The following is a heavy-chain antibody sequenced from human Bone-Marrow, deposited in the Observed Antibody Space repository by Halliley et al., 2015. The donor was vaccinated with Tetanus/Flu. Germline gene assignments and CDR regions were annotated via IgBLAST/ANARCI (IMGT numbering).Heavy chain of an antibody. V-gene: IGHV4-59*12. CDR2: VFFSGTT. CDR3: ARVTNFNFDYWSGFDY. J-gene: IGHJ4*02. Sequence: IGYVFFSGTTNFSPPLKSRVTISLDMSKNQFSLNLDSVIAADTAMYYCARVTNFNFDYWSGFDYWGQGILVAVSS. D-gene: IGHD3-3*01.